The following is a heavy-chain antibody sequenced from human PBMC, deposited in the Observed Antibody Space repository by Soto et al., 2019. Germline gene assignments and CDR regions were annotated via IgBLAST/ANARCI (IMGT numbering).Heavy chain of an antibody. CDR3: AKNGQYTAMAWDDY. CDR2: IASSGDWT. Sequence: PGGSLRLSCVASGFNFANYAMNWVRQAPGKGLEWVSAIASSGDWTYYADSVKGRFTISRDNSKSTLSLQMISLRAEDTAVYYCAKNGQYTAMAWDDYWGQGTLVNVSS. D-gene: IGHD5-18*01. CDR1: GFNFANYA. J-gene: IGHJ4*02. V-gene: IGHV3-23*01.